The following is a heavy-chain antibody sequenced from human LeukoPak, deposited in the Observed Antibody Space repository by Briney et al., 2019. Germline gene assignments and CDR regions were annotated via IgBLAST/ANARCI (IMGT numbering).Heavy chain of an antibody. Sequence: PGGSLRLSCAASGFIFSSHWMHWVRQAPGEGLVWDSRIKSDGSSSTYADSVKGRFTISRDNAKNTLYLQMNSLRAEDTAVYYCARGPNGYYYTLDYWGQGTLVTVSS. CDR3: ARGPNGYYYTLDY. CDR2: IKSDGSSS. D-gene: IGHD3-22*01. V-gene: IGHV3-74*01. J-gene: IGHJ4*02. CDR1: GFIFSSHW.